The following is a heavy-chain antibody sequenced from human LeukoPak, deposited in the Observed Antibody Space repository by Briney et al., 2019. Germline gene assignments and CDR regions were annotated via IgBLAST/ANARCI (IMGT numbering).Heavy chain of an antibody. CDR1: GYTLTELS. CDR3: ATGENYYDSSGYYL. J-gene: IGHJ4*02. V-gene: IGHV1-24*01. Sequence: GASVKVSCKVSGYTLTELSMHWVRQAPRKGLEWIGGFDPEDGETIYAQKFQGRVTMTEDTSTDTAYMELSSLRSEDTAVYYCATGENYYDSSGYYLWGQGTLVTVSS. CDR2: FDPEDGET. D-gene: IGHD3-22*01.